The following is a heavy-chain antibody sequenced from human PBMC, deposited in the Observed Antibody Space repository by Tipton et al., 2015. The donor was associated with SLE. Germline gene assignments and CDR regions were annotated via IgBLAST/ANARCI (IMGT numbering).Heavy chain of an antibody. CDR3: AELEGLSYGYSFDY. J-gene: IGHJ4*02. CDR1: GGSISNNY. Sequence: TLSLTCTVSGGSISNNYWSWIRQPPGKGLEWIGNIYHSGNTYYNPSLKSRVTISVDTSKNQFSLKLSSVTAADTAVYYCAELEGLSYGYSFDYWGQGILVTVSS. V-gene: IGHV4-59*07. CDR2: IYHSGNT. D-gene: IGHD5-18*01.